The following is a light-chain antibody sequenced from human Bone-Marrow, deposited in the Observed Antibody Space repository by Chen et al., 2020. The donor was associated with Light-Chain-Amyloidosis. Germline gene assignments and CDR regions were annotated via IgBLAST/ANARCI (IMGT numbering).Light chain of an antibody. CDR1: SGAVSGSRS. Sequence: QTVVTQEPSFSVTAGETVTLTCGLSSGAVSGSRSPTWYQQTPGQPPLTLIGSTKTRSSGVPDRFSASILGNKAALTITGVQVDDEADYYCVGFLGSGIWEVGGGTKLTVL. CDR3: VGFLGSGIWE. J-gene: IGLJ2*01. V-gene: IGLV8-61*01. CDR2: STK.